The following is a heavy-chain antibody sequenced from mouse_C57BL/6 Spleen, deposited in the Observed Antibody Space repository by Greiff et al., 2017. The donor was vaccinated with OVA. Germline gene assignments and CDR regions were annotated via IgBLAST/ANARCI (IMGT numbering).Heavy chain of an antibody. CDR3: ARSLYSNWYFDV. CDR2: ILPGSGST. V-gene: IGHV1-9*01. CDR1: GYTFTGYW. Sequence: QVQLKQSGAELMKPGASVKLSCKATGYTFTGYWIEWVKQRPGHGLEWLGEILPGSGSTNYNAKFKGKATFTADTSSNTAYMQLSSLTTEDSAIDYCARSLYSNWYFDVWGTGTTVTVSS. J-gene: IGHJ1*03. D-gene: IGHD2-5*01.